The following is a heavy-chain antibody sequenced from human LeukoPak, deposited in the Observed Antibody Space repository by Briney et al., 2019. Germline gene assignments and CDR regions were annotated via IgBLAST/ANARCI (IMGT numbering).Heavy chain of an antibody. D-gene: IGHD6-13*01. J-gene: IGHJ3*02. Sequence: KASETLSLTCTVSGGSISSYYWSWIRQPAGKGLEWIGRIYTSGSTNYNPSLKSRVTMSVDTSKNQFSLKLSSVTAADTAVYYCARLGGSSWYFDAFDIWGQGTMVTVS. V-gene: IGHV4-4*07. CDR1: GGSISSYY. CDR2: IYTSGST. CDR3: ARLGGSSWYFDAFDI.